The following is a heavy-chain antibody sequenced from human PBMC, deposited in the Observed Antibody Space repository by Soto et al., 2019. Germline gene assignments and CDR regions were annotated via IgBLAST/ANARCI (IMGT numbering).Heavy chain of an antibody. CDR1: GGSIISSNW. CDR3: ARRDWSGSTSHFYFDY. Sequence: SETLSLTCAVSGGSIISSNWWNWVRQPPGKGLEWIGEIYHSGSTYYKPSLKSRVAMSVGTSKNQFSLKLTSATAADTAVYYCARRDWSGSTSHFYFDYWGQGVLVTVSS. V-gene: IGHV4-4*02. CDR2: IYHSGST. J-gene: IGHJ4*02. D-gene: IGHD3-9*01.